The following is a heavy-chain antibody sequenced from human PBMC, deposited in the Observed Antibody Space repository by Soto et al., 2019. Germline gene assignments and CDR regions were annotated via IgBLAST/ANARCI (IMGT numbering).Heavy chain of an antibody. V-gene: IGHV4-30-2*01. CDR3: ARVPGP. CDR2: IYHSGST. J-gene: IGHJ5*02. CDR1: GGSISSGGYS. Sequence: QLQLQESGSGLVKPSQTLSLTCAVSGGSISSGGYSWSWIRQPPGKGLEWIGYIYHSGSTYYNPSLXSXXTIAVDRFNNQFSPIRRSVSAVGTAVYDCARVPGPWGHGTLGTVSS.